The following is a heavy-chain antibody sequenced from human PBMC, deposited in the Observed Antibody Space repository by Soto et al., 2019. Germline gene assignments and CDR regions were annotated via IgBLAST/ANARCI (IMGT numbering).Heavy chain of an antibody. CDR1: GFTFSSYE. D-gene: IGHD3-10*01. V-gene: IGHV3-48*03. CDR3: ARDGRYYGSGSYYNEGFDY. CDR2: ISSSGSTI. J-gene: IGHJ4*02. Sequence: EVQLVESGGGLVQPGGSLRLSCAASGFTFSSYEMNWVRQAPGKGLEWVSYISSSGSTIYYADSVKGRFTISRDNAKNSLYLQMNSLRAEDTAVYYCARDGRYYGSGSYYNEGFDYWGQGTLVTVSS.